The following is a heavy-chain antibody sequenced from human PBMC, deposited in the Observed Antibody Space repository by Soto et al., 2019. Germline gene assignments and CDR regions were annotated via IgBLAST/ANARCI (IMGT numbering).Heavy chain of an antibody. Sequence: GGSLRLSCAASGFTVSSNYMSWVRQAPGKGLEWVSVIYSGGTTYYADSVKGRFTISRDNSRNTLRLEMNSLRAEDTAVYYCAREVRVRGFAFDIWGQGTMVTVSS. CDR3: AREVRVRGFAFDI. CDR2: IYSGGTT. V-gene: IGHV3-66*01. CDR1: GFTVSSNY. D-gene: IGHD3-3*01. J-gene: IGHJ3*02.